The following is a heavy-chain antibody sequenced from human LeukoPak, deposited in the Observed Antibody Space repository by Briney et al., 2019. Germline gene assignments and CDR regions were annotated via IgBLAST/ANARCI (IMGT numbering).Heavy chain of an antibody. D-gene: IGHD2-15*01. CDR2: TRNKANNYAT. V-gene: IGHV3-72*01. Sequence: GGSLRLSCAVSGYPFSDHYIDWVRQAPGKGLEWVGQTRNKANNYATEYAASIKGRFIISRDDSRNSVYLQMNSLKTEDTAVYYCARWRSGSCSGWGQGTLVTVSS. J-gene: IGHJ4*02. CDR1: GYPFSDHY. CDR3: ARWRSGSCSG.